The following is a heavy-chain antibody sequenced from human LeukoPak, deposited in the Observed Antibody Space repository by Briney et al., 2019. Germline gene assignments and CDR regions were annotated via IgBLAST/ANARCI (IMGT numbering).Heavy chain of an antibody. CDR2: IRYDGSNK. D-gene: IGHD2-2*01. V-gene: IGHV3-30*02. CDR1: GFTFSTYG. Sequence: GGSLRLSCAASGFTFSTYGMHWVRQAPGKGLEWVAFIRYDGSNKYYADSVKGRFTISRDNSKNTVYLQMNSLRVEDTAVYYCAAPGVPAATYYFDYWGQGALVTVSS. CDR3: AAPGVPAATYYFDY. J-gene: IGHJ4*02.